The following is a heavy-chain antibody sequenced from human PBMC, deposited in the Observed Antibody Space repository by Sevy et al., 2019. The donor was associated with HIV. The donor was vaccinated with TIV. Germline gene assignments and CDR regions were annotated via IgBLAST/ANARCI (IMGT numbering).Heavy chain of an antibody. CDR1: GDSISSRNYY. V-gene: IGHV4-61*02. Sequence: SETLSLTCTVSGDSISSRNYYWIWIRQPAGKGLEWIGRIYTSGGTNYNPSLKSRVTMSVDTSRNHFSLGLSSVTAADTAVYFCAREGFGSGYRRYYYYGMDVWGQGTTVTVSS. CDR2: IYTSGGT. D-gene: IGHD5-18*01. CDR3: AREGFGSGYRRYYYYGMDV. J-gene: IGHJ6*02.